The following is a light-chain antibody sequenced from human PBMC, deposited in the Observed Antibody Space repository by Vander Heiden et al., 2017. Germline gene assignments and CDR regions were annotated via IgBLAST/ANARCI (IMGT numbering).Light chain of an antibody. CDR1: SSDVGGYIY. CDR3: SSYTTSSTPCV. V-gene: IGLV2-14*01. J-gene: IGLJ1*01. Sequence: QSAPTQPASVSGSPGQSITISCTGTSSDVGGYIYVSWYQPHPGKAPKLMIYEVTNRPSGVSNRFSGSKSGNTASMTISGLRAEDEADYYCSSYTTSSTPCVFGTGTKVTVL. CDR2: EVT.